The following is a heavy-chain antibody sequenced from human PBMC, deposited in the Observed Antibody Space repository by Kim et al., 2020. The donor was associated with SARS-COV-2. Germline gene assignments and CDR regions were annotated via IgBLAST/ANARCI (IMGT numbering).Heavy chain of an antibody. CDR2: FYSTGKT. Sequence: SETLSLTCTVSGVSISSSTDYWAWIRQPPGKGLEWIGNFYSTGKTYYNPSLERRVTISADTSKNQFSLKLRSVTAADTAIYYCARDCSSVTCHDLGVDSWGQGTLVTVSS. V-gene: IGHV4-39*02. J-gene: IGHJ5*01. CDR3: ARDCSSVTCHDLGVDS. CDR1: GVSISSSTDY. D-gene: IGHD2-2*01.